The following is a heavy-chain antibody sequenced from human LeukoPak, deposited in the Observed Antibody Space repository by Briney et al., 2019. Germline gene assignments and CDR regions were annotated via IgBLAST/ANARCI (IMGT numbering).Heavy chain of an antibody. D-gene: IGHD3-22*01. V-gene: IGHV3-23*01. CDR1: GFTFSSYA. CDR2: ISGSGGST. Sequence: GGSLRLSCAASGFTFSSYAMSWVRQAPGKGLEWVSAISGSGGSTYYADSVKGRFTISRDNSKNTLYLQMNSLRAEDTAVYYCARGYYYDSSGYSSWGQGTLVTVSS. J-gene: IGHJ4*02. CDR3: ARGYYYDSSGYSS.